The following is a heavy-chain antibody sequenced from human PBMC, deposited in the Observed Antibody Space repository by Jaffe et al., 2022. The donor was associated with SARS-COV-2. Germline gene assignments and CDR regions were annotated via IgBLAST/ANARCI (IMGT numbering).Heavy chain of an antibody. CDR2: VYPRDSDT. J-gene: IGHJ4*02. V-gene: IGHV5-51*01. D-gene: IGHD3-16*01. CDR1: GYSFTNYW. Sequence: EVQLVQSGAEVRKPGESLKISCKGSGYSFTNYWIGWVRQMPGKGLEWMGIVYPRDSDTRYSPSFQGQVTISADKSISTAYLQWSSLKASDTAMYYCARHCLRGCGRIYEGDVVWGQGTLVTVSS. CDR3: ARHCLRGCGRIYEGDVV.